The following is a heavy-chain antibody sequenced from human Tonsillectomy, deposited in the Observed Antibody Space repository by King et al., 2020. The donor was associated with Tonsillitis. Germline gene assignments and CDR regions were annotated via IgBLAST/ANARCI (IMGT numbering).Heavy chain of an antibody. V-gene: IGHV1-3*01. J-gene: IGHJ4*02. CDR2: INAGNGNT. D-gene: IGHD6-13*01. CDR3: ARDGEYSSSWYF. Sequence: QLVQSGAEVKKPGASVKVSCKASGYTFTSYAMHWVRQAPGQRLEWMGWINAGNGNTKYSQKFQGRDTITRDTSASTAYMELSSLTSEDTAMYYCARDGEYSSSWYFWGQGTLVTVSS. CDR1: GYTFTSYA.